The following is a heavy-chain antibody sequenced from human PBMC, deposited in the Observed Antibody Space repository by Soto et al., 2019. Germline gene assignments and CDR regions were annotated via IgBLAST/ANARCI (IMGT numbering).Heavy chain of an antibody. CDR1: GGFISSYY. Sequence: SETLSLTCTVSGGFISSYYWSWIRQSPGKGLELIGYIHHTGSTNYNPSLKSRVTMSLDTSRNQFSLKLYSVTTADTAVYYCARSIDSSGFYFSNCWGQGTLVTVS. D-gene: IGHD3-22*01. CDR2: IHHTGST. CDR3: ARSIDSSGFYFSNC. J-gene: IGHJ4*02. V-gene: IGHV4-59*01.